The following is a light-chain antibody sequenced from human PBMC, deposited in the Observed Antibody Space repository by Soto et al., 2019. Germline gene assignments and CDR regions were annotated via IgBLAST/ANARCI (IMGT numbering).Light chain of an antibody. CDR2: EVN. Sequence: QSALAQPASVSGSPGQSITFSCTGTSSDIGVYNYVSWYQQHPGKAPKLMIYEVNNRPSGVSNRFSGSKSGNTASLTISGLQAEDEADYYCSSYTTSNTDVFGTGTMVTVL. J-gene: IGLJ1*01. CDR3: SSYTTSNTDV. V-gene: IGLV2-14*01. CDR1: SSDIGVYNY.